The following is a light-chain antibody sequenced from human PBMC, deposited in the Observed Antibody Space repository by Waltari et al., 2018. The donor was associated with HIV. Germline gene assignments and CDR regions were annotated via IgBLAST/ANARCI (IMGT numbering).Light chain of an antibody. J-gene: IGKJ2*03. CDR1: QSVSSNY. Sequence: EIVLTQSPGTLSLSPGERATLSCRAGQSVSSNYLGWYQQKPGQAPRLLIYGASSRATGIPDRFSGSGSGTDFTLTISRLEPEDFAVYYCQQYGSSPYSFGQGTKLEIK. CDR2: GAS. V-gene: IGKV3-20*01. CDR3: QQYGSSPYS.